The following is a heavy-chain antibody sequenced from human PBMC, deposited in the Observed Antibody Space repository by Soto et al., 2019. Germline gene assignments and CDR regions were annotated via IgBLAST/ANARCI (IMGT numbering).Heavy chain of an antibody. D-gene: IGHD6-13*01. Sequence: GASVKVSCKASGYTFTSYYMHWVRQAPGQGLEWMGIINPSGGSTSYAQKFQGRVTMTRDTSTSTVYMELSSLRSEDTAVYYCARDSEFSAAAGTVGGYYYYYGMDVWGQGTTVTVSS. J-gene: IGHJ6*02. CDR2: INPSGGST. V-gene: IGHV1-46*01. CDR3: ARDSEFSAAAGTVGGYYYYYGMDV. CDR1: GYTFTSYY.